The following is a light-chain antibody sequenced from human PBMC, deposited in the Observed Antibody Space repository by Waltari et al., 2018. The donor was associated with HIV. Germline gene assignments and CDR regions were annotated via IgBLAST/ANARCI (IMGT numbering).Light chain of an antibody. Sequence: QSVLTQPPSSSATPGQRVTISCSGSSSNVGRTTVNSYQQLPGAAPKLLILNTDERPSGVPDRFSGSKSGTSASLAISGLQSEDEADYYCAAWDDSLNTYVFGSGTTVTVL. CDR1: SSNVGRTT. CDR3: AAWDDSLNTYV. V-gene: IGLV1-44*01. CDR2: NTD. J-gene: IGLJ1*01.